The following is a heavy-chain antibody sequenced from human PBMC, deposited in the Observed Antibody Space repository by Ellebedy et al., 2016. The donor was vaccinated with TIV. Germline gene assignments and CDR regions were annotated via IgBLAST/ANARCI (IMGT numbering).Heavy chain of an antibody. CDR1: GFTFDSYW. V-gene: IGHV3-74*01. J-gene: IGHJ2*01. Sequence: GGSLRLSCAASGFTFDSYWMHWVRQAPGKGLVWVSRISSDGSNTKYADSVKGRFTISRDNAKNSLYLQMNSLRAEDTAVYYCARCDWHDVDLDHWYFDLWGRGTLVTVSS. CDR2: ISSDGSNT. CDR3: ARCDWHDVDLDHWYFDL. D-gene: IGHD1-1*01.